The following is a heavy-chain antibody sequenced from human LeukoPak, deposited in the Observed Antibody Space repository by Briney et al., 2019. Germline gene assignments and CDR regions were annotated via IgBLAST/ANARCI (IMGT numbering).Heavy chain of an antibody. D-gene: IGHD5-18*01. Sequence: GRSLRLSCAASGFTFSSYGMHWVRQAPGKGLEWVAFIRYDGSNKYYADSVKGRFTISRDNSKNTLYLQMNSLRAEDTAVYYCAKDGGYSYGYYLAERTYYYYMDVWGKGTTVTVSS. CDR3: AKDGGYSYGYYLAERTYYYYMDV. V-gene: IGHV3-30*02. CDR1: GFTFSSYG. CDR2: IRYDGSNK. J-gene: IGHJ6*03.